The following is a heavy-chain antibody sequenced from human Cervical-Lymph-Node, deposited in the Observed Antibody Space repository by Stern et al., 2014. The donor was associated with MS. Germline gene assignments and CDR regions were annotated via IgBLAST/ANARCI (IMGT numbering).Heavy chain of an antibody. J-gene: IGHJ6*02. V-gene: IGHV3-9*01. CDR3: AKPLYHSYGMDV. Sequence: EVQLVESGGGLVQPGRSLRLPCEASGFTLDDYGMHWVRQGPGKGLEWVSGISWNSGKIGYADSLKGRFTISRDNAKNSLYLQMNSLRAEDTALYYCAKPLYHSYGMDVWGQGTTVTVSS. D-gene: IGHD3-16*01. CDR2: ISWNSGKI. CDR1: GFTLDDYG.